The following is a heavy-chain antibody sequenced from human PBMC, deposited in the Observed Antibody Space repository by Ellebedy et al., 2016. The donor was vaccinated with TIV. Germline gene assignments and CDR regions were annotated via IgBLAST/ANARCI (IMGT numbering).Heavy chain of an antibody. Sequence: GESLKISXAASGFTFSDYYMSWIRQAPGKGLEWVAVISYDGSNKYYADSVKGRFTISRDNSKNTLYLQMNSLRAEDTAVYYCAKDSGWSSSQSLVVTAIRPKVVQYYFDYWGQGTLVTVSS. CDR1: GFTFSDYY. D-gene: IGHD2-21*02. CDR3: AKDSGWSSSQSLVVTAIRPKVVQYYFDY. J-gene: IGHJ4*02. V-gene: IGHV3-30*18. CDR2: ISYDGSNK.